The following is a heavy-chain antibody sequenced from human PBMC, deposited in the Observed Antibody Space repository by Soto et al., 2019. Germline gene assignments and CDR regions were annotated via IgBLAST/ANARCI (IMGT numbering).Heavy chain of an antibody. CDR3: TTGEGSSNY. Sequence: EVQLVESGGGLVKSGGSLRLSCAASGFTFSNAWMSWVRQAPGKGLEWVGHIKSKTDGGTTDYAAPVKGRFTISRDDSKNTLYLQMSSLKTDDTAVYYCTTGEGSSNYWAQGTLVTVSS. V-gene: IGHV3-15*01. CDR1: GFTFSNAW. CDR2: IKSKTDGGTT. J-gene: IGHJ4*02. D-gene: IGHD6-6*01.